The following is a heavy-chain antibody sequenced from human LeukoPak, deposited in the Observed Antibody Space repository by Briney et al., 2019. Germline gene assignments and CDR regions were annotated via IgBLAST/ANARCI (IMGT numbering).Heavy chain of an antibody. J-gene: IGHJ4*02. Sequence: GGSLRLSCAVSGFTFSSYSMNWVRQAPGKGLEWVSSISSSSSYIYYADSVKGRFTISRDNAKNSLYLQMNSLRAEDTAVYYCARVSEQTTVTTFDYWGREPWSPSPQ. CDR3: ARVSEQTTVTTFDY. CDR1: GFTFSSYS. CDR2: ISSSSSYI. D-gene: IGHD4-17*01. V-gene: IGHV3-21*01.